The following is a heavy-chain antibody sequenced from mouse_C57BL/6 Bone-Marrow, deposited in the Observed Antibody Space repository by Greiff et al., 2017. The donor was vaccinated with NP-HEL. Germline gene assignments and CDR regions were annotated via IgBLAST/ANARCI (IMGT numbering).Heavy chain of an antibody. CDR1: GYAFSSSW. CDR2: IYPGDGDT. V-gene: IGHV1-82*01. J-gene: IGHJ1*03. Sequence: QVQLQQSGPELVKPGASVKISCKASGYAFSSSWMNWVKQRPGKGLEWIGRIYPGDGDTNYNGKFKGKATLTADKSSSTAYMQLSSLTSEDSAVYFCARGLFSYWYFDVWGTGTTVTVSS. CDR3: ARGLFSYWYFDV. D-gene: IGHD6-2*01.